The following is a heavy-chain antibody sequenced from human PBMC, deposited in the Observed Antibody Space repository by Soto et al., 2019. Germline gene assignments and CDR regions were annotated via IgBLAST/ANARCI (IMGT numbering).Heavy chain of an antibody. Sequence: VQLVESGGGLVKPGGSLRLSCAASGFTFSSYSMNWVRQAPGKGLEWVAVISYDGSNKYYADSVKGRFTISRDNSKNTLYLQMNSLRAEDTAVYYCARDYSLCGGDCYPDAFDIWGQGTMVTVSS. CDR2: ISYDGSNK. D-gene: IGHD2-21*02. V-gene: IGHV3-30*03. CDR1: GFTFSSYS. CDR3: ARDYSLCGGDCYPDAFDI. J-gene: IGHJ3*02.